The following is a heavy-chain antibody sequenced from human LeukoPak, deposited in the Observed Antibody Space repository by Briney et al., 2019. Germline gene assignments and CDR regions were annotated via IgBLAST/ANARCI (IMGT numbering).Heavy chain of an antibody. V-gene: IGHV3-21*01. CDR1: GFTFSSYS. Sequence: GGSLRLSCAASGFTFSSYSMNWVRQAPGKGLEWVSSISSSSSYIYYADSVKGRFTISRDNSKNTLYLQMNSLRAEDTAVYYCARPDRHYYYYYYMDVWGKGTTVTVSS. J-gene: IGHJ6*03. CDR2: ISSSSSYI. CDR3: ARPDRHYYYYYYMDV.